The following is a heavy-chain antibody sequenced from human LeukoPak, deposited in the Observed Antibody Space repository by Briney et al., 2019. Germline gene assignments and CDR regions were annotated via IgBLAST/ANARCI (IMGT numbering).Heavy chain of an antibody. CDR2: INPNSGGT. CDR1: GYTFTGYY. Sequence: GASVKVSCKASGYTFTGYYMHWVRQAPGQGLEWMGRINPNSGGTNYAQKFQGGVTMTRDTSISTAYMELSRLRSDDTAVYYCARESSLRYSYDTSGYWGQGTLVTVSS. CDR3: ARESSLRYSYDTSGY. J-gene: IGHJ4*02. D-gene: IGHD3-22*01. V-gene: IGHV1-2*06.